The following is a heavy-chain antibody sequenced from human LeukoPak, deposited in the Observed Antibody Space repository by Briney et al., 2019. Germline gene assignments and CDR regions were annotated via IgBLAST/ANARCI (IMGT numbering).Heavy chain of an antibody. Sequence: GSLRLSCAASGFPFSSYSMNWVRQAPGKGLEWVSYISSTNGYIYYADSVRGRFTISRDNAKNSLSLQMNSLRAEDTAVYYCARGRSTWHLDYWGQGTLVTVSS. V-gene: IGHV3-21*01. J-gene: IGHJ4*02. D-gene: IGHD1-26*01. CDR1: GFPFSSYS. CDR2: ISSTNGYI. CDR3: ARGRSTWHLDY.